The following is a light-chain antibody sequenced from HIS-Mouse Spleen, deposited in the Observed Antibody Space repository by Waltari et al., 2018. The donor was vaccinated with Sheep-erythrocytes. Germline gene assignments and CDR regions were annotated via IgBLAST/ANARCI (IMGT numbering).Light chain of an antibody. Sequence: EIVLTQSPATLSLSPGERATLSCRASQSVSSCLAWYQQKPGQAPRLLIYDASNRATGIPARFSGSGSGTDFTLTISSLEPEDFAVYYCQQYYSFPLTFGGGTKVEIK. J-gene: IGKJ4*01. CDR3: QQYYSFPLT. CDR2: DAS. CDR1: QSVSSC. V-gene: IGKV3-11*01.